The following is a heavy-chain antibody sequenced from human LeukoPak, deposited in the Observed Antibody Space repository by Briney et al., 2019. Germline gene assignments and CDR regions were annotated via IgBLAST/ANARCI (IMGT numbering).Heavy chain of an antibody. CDR3: ARDLFWSGLDY. D-gene: IGHD3-3*01. CDR2: IYTSGST. J-gene: IGHJ4*02. Sequence: SETLSLTCAVYGGSFSGYYWSWIRQPAGKGLEWIGRIYTSGSTNYNPSLKSRVTMSVDTSKNQFSLKLSSVTAADTAVYYCARDLFWSGLDYWGQGTLVTVSS. V-gene: IGHV4-4*07. CDR1: GGSFSGYY.